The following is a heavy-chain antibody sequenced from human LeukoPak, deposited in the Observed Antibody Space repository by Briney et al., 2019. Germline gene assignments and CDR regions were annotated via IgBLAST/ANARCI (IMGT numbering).Heavy chain of an antibody. V-gene: IGHV1-18*01. J-gene: IGHJ4*02. CDR3: ARELRTRGVGANLGY. CDR1: GYTFTSYG. CDR2: ISAYNGNT. D-gene: IGHD1-26*01. Sequence: ASVKVSCKTSGYTFTSYGISWVRQAPGQGLEWMGWISAYNGNTNYAQKLQGRVTMTTDTPTSTAYMELRSLRSDDTAVYYCARELRTRGVGANLGYWGQGTLVTVSS.